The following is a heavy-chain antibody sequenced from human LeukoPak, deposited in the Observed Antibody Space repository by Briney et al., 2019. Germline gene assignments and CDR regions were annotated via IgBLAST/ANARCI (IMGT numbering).Heavy chain of an antibody. CDR2: ISSSGDTT. V-gene: IGHV3-23*01. CDR1: GFTFSSYA. D-gene: IGHD6-19*01. CDR3: AKAGIAVPATPEY. Sequence: GGSLRLSCAASGFTFSSYAMDWVRQAPGKGLEWVSVISSSGDTTYYSDSVKGRFITSRDNSRNTLCLQMNSLRVDDTAVYYCAKAGIAVPATPEYCGQGTQVTVSS. J-gene: IGHJ4*02.